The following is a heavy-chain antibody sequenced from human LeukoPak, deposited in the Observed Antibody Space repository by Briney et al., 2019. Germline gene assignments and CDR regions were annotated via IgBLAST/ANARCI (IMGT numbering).Heavy chain of an antibody. CDR1: GFTVSDNY. CDR2: IYSGGST. D-gene: IGHD5-24*01. V-gene: IGHV3-53*01. J-gene: IGHJ4*02. CDR3: ARGSGYNFGPFDY. Sequence: GGSLRLSCAASGFTVSDNYMNWVRQAPGKGLEWASAIYSGGSTYYADSVKGRFTISRDNSKNTLYLQMNSLRAEDTAVYYCARGSGYNFGPFDYWGQGTLVTVSS.